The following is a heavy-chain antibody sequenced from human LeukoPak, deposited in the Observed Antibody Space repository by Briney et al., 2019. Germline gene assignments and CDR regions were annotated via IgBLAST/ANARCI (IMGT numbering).Heavy chain of an antibody. J-gene: IGHJ4*02. CDR2: ISAYNGNT. Sequence: ASVKVSCKASGYTFTSYGISWVRQAPGQGLEWMGWISAYNGNTNYAQKLQGRVTMTTDTSTSTAYMELRSLRSDDTAVYYCARVRDWTILRSDPDFDYWGQGTLVTVSS. V-gene: IGHV1-18*01. D-gene: IGHD1-26*01. CDR3: ARVRDWTILRSDPDFDY. CDR1: GYTFTSYG.